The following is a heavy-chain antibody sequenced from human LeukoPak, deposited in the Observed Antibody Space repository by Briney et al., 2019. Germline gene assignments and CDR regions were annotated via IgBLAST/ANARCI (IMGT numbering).Heavy chain of an antibody. Sequence: GGSLRLSCAASGFNFSSYAMSWVRQAPGKGLEWVSAISGSGGSTHYADSVKGRFTISRDNSKNTLYLQMNSLRAEDTAVYYCAKSAMATMAPFDYWGQGTLVTVSS. V-gene: IGHV3-23*01. CDR2: ISGSGGST. J-gene: IGHJ4*02. D-gene: IGHD5-24*01. CDR3: AKSAMATMAPFDY. CDR1: GFNFSSYA.